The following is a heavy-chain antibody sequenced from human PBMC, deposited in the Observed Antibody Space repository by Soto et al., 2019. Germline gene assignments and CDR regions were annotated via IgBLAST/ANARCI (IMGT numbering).Heavy chain of an antibody. Sequence: QVQLQESGPGLVKPSQTLSLTCTVSGGSISSGGYYWSWIRQHPGKGLEWIGHFYYSGSTYYNPSRXXRVTMSVDTSKNQFSLKLSSVTAADTAMYYCARVWGMTPDYWGQGTLVTVSS. J-gene: IGHJ4*02. CDR3: ARVWGMTPDY. CDR2: FYYSGST. CDR1: GGSISSGGYY. V-gene: IGHV4-31*03. D-gene: IGHD7-27*01.